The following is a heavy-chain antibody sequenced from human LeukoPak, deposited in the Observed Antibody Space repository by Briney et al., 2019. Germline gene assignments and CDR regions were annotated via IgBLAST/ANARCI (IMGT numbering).Heavy chain of an antibody. Sequence: PSETLSLTCTVSGGSISSYYWSWIRQPPGKGLEWIGDIYYSGSTNYNPSLKSRVTISVDTSKNQFSLKLSSVTAADTAVYYCARDRGIAVADNYYYYGMDVWGQGTTVTVSS. V-gene: IGHV4-59*01. CDR1: GGSISSYY. J-gene: IGHJ6*02. CDR2: IYYSGST. CDR3: ARDRGIAVADNYYYYGMDV. D-gene: IGHD6-19*01.